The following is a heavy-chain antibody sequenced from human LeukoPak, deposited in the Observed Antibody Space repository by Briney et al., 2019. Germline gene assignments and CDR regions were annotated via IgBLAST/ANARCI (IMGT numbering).Heavy chain of an antibody. CDR3: ARGHYYGMDV. J-gene: IGHJ6*02. CDR2: INSDGSTT. CDR1: GFSFRSYW. V-gene: IGHV3-74*01. Sequence: GGSLRLSCAASGFSFRSYWMHWVRQGPGKGLVWVSGINSDGSTTSYADPVKGRFTISRDNAKYTLYLQMNSLRAEDTAVYYCARGHYYGMDVWGQGTTVTVSS.